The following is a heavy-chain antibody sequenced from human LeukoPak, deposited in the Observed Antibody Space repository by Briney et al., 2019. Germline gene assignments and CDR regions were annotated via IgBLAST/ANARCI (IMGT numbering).Heavy chain of an antibody. CDR3: ARGSRHGMIVASLHAFDI. Sequence: ASVKVSCKASGYTFTSYGISWVRQAPGQGLEWMGWISAYNGNTNYAQKLQGRVTMTTDTSTSTAYMELRSLRSDDTAVYYCARGSRHGMIVASLHAFDIWGQGTMVTVSS. J-gene: IGHJ3*02. CDR2: ISAYNGNT. CDR1: GYTFTSYG. V-gene: IGHV1-18*01. D-gene: IGHD3-22*01.